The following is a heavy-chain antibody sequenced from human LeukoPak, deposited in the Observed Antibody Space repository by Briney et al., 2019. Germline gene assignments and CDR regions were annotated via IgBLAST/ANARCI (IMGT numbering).Heavy chain of an antibody. J-gene: IGHJ4*02. CDR3: AIAPYYDSSGYFGGFDY. D-gene: IGHD3-22*01. CDR1: GYTFTSYG. Sequence: ASVKVSCKASGYTFTSYGISWVRQAPGQGLEWMGWISAYNGNTNYAQKLQGRVTMTTDTSTSTAYMELRSLRSDDTAVYYCAIAPYYDSSGYFGGFDYWGQGTLVTVSS. V-gene: IGHV1-18*01. CDR2: ISAYNGNT.